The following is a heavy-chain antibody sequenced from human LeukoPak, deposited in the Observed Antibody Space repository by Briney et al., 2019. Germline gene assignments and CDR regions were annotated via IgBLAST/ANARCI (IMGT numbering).Heavy chain of an antibody. Sequence: PGGSLRLSCAASGFTFSSYGMHWVRQAPGKGLEWVAVIWYDGSNKYYADSVKGRFTISRDNSKSTLYLQMNSLRAEDTAVYYCARDGTHYYDSSGYYYPNHWGQGTLVTVSS. CDR1: GFTFSSYG. J-gene: IGHJ4*02. CDR3: ARDGTHYYDSSGYYYPNH. V-gene: IGHV3-33*01. D-gene: IGHD3-22*01. CDR2: IWYDGSNK.